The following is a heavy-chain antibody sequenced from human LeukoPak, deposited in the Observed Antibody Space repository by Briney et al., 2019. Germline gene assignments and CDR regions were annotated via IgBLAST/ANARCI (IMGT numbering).Heavy chain of an antibody. CDR2: ISAYSGNT. CDR3: ARHRSRMVRGGDWFDP. V-gene: IGHV1-18*01. Sequence: ASVKVSCKASGYSFSSYSISWVRQAPGQGLEWMGWISAYSGNTNYAHKLQGRVTMTTDTSTSTAYMELRSLRSDDTAVYCCARHRSRMVRGGDWFDPWGQGTLVTVSS. J-gene: IGHJ5*02. CDR1: GYSFSSYS. D-gene: IGHD3-10*01.